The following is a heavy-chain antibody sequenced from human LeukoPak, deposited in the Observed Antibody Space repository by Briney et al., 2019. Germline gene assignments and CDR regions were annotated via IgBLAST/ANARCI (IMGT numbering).Heavy chain of an antibody. Sequence: PSLSVSSAASLYTFTTFDVNSVPQASGQGREWRGWMNPNSANTAYAQKFQGRVTITRNTSISTAYMELSSMRSEDTAVYYCARGRERLRYFDWLELGPYKWLDLWGQGPLVTVSS. CDR1: LYTFTTFD. V-gene: IGHV1-8*02. CDR2: MNPNSANT. CDR3: ARGRERLRYFDWLELGPYKWLDL. J-gene: IGHJ5*02. D-gene: IGHD3-9*01.